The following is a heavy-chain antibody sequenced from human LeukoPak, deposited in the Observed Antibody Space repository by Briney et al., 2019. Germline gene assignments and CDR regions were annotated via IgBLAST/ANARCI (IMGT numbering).Heavy chain of an antibody. V-gene: IGHV3-11*01. CDR1: GFTLSDYY. J-gene: IGHJ4*02. D-gene: IGHD3-22*01. Sequence: PGGSLRLSCAASGFTLSDYYMSWIRQAPGKGLEWVSYISGSATTIYYADSVKGRFTLSRDNAKNSLYLQMNSLRAEDTAVYYCAKVIATYYFDYWGRGALVTVSS. CDR3: AKVIATYYFDY. CDR2: ISGSATTI.